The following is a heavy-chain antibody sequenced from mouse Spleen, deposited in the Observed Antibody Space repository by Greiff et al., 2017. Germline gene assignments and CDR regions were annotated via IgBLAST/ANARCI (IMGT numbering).Heavy chain of an antibody. D-gene: IGHD1-1*02. CDR2: IYPRDGST. CDR3: AREPDGSYWYFDV. CDR1: GYTFTSYD. J-gene: IGHJ1*01. Sequence: QVHVKQSGPELVKPGASVKLSCKASGYTFTSYDINWVKQRPGQGLEWIGWIYPRDGSTKYNEKFKGKATLTVDTSSSTAYMELHSLTSEDSAVYFCAREPDGSYWYFDVWGAGTTVTVSS. V-gene: IGHV1-85*01.